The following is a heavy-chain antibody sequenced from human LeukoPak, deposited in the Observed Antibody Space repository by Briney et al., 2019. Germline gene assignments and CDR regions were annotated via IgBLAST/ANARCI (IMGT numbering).Heavy chain of an antibody. Sequence: AGGSLRLSCAASGFTFSSYSMNWVRQAPGKGLEWVSYISRSSIIHYADSVKGRFTISRDNDKNSLYLQMNRLRDEDTAVYYCARSTEGDYGSGRPFDPWGQGTLVTVSS. CDR1: GFTFSSYS. J-gene: IGHJ5*02. D-gene: IGHD3-10*01. CDR3: ARSTEGDYGSGRPFDP. V-gene: IGHV3-48*02. CDR2: ISRSSII.